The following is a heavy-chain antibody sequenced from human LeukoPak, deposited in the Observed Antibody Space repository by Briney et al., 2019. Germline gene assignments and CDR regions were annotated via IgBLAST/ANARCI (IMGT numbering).Heavy chain of an antibody. V-gene: IGHV3-23*01. J-gene: IGHJ4*02. Sequence: GGSLRLSCAASGFTFSSYAMSWVRQAPGKGLEWVSAISGSGGSTYYADSVKGRFTISRDNSKNTLYLQMNSLRAEDTAVYYCAKDIVVLRYFDWLLSQGFDYWGQGTLVTVSS. CDR3: AKDIVVLRYFDWLLSQGFDY. CDR2: ISGSGGST. CDR1: GFTFSSYA. D-gene: IGHD3-9*01.